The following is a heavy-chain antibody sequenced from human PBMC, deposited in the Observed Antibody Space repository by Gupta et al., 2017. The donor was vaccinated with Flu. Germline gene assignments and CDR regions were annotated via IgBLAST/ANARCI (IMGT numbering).Heavy chain of an antibody. V-gene: IGHV4-39*01. CDR1: GGSISISKSY. Sequence: QLQMQESGPGLVKVSETLSLTCTVSGGSISISKSYWGWTRQPPGKGLEWIASIYYSETTYYNPSFRSRVTISIDTSKNQFSLTLRSVTAADTAVYYSRHVRSDYEINDDVWGQGTTVTVSS. D-gene: IGHD4/OR15-4a*01. CDR3: RHVRSDYEINDDV. CDR2: IYYSETT. J-gene: IGHJ6*02.